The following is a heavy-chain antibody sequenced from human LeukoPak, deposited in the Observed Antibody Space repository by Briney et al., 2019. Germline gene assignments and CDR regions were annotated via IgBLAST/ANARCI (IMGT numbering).Heavy chain of an antibody. J-gene: IGHJ4*02. V-gene: IGHV1-69*05. CDR1: GGTFRSYA. CDR2: IIPIFGTA. Sequence: SVKVSCKASGGTFRSYAISWVRQAPGQGLEWMGGIIPIFGTANYAQKFQGRVTITTDESTSTAYMELSSLRSEDTAVYYCAREARYCTNGVCYPPYYFDYWGQGTLVTVSS. D-gene: IGHD2-8*01. CDR3: AREARYCTNGVCYPPYYFDY.